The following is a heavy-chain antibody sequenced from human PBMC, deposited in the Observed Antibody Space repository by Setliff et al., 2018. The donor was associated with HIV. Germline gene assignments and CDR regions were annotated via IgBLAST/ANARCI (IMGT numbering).Heavy chain of an antibody. CDR2: ISASGST. J-gene: IGHJ4*02. Sequence: SETLSLTCTVSGGSISTGVYYWSWIRQPADKALEWIGRISASGSTNYNPSLESRVTLSIDTSNNQFSLKLTSVAAADTAVYYCARVYSRSWFFFDHWGQGVLVTVSS. CDR1: GGSISTGVYY. CDR3: ARVYSRSWFFFDH. D-gene: IGHD6-13*01. V-gene: IGHV4-61*02.